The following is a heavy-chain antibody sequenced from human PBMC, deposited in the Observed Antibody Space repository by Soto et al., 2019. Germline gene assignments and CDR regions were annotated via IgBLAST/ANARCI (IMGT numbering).Heavy chain of an antibody. V-gene: IGHV3-23*01. J-gene: IGHJ4*02. CDR3: TSARYCSRDACPAAE. Sequence: DVQLLESGGGLVQPGGSLRLSCAASGFPFSATGMLWVRQPPGGGLEWVSAIGPNPANTNYADSVKGRFTISRDNSKSTVLLQMANLRAEDTALYYCTSARYCSRDACPAAEWGQGTLITVSS. CDR1: GFPFSATG. D-gene: IGHD2-2*01. CDR2: IGPNPANT.